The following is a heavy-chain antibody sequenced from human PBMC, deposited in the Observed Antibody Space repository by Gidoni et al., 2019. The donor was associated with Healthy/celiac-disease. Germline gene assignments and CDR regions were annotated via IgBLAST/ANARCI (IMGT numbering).Heavy chain of an antibody. CDR3: ARDRGGVSYEDY. D-gene: IGHD1-26*01. V-gene: IGHV4-31*03. J-gene: IGHJ4*02. CDR1: GGSISSGGYH. CDR2: IYYSGST. Sequence: QVQLPESRPGLVQPSQPLSLTCTFPGGSISSGGYHWTWLRQHPGKGLEWIGYIYYSGSTYYNPSLKSRATISVDTSKNQFSLKLSSVTAADTAVYYCARDRGGVSYEDYWGQGTLVTVSS.